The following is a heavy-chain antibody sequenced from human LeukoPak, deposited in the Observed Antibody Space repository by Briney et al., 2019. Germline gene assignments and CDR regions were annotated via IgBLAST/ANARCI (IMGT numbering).Heavy chain of an antibody. D-gene: IGHD2-15*01. CDR3: ARDRGYCSGGSCYTVD. J-gene: IGHJ4*02. Sequence: GSSVKVSCKASGGTFSSYTISWVRQAPRQGLEWMGRIIPILGIANYAQKFQGRVTITADKSTSTAYMELSSLRSEDTAVYYCARDRGYCSGGSCYTVDWGQGTLVTVSS. CDR2: IIPILGIA. CDR1: GGTFSSYT. V-gene: IGHV1-69*04.